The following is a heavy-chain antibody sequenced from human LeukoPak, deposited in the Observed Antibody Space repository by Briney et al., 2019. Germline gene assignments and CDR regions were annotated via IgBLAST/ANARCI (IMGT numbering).Heavy chain of an antibody. J-gene: IGHJ6*02. Sequence: ASVKVSCKASGYTVTSYGISWGRLAPGQGLEGMGWVSGYNGNTNYAQKLQGRVTMTTDTSTSTAYMELRSLRSDDTAVYYCARDRPTAMESSFYFYGMDVWGQGTTVTVSS. CDR1: GYTVTSYG. D-gene: IGHD5-18*01. V-gene: IGHV1-18*01. CDR2: VSGYNGNT. CDR3: ARDRPTAMESSFYFYGMDV.